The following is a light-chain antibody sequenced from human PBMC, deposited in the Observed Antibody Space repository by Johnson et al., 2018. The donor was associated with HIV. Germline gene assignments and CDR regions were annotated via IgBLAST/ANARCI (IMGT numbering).Light chain of an antibody. J-gene: IGLJ1*01. CDR1: SSNIGNNY. V-gene: IGLV1-51*01. CDR3: ATCDNSLRV. Sequence: QSVLTQPPSVSAAPGQKVTISCSGSSSNIGNNYVSWYQQLPGTAPKLLIYDNNKRPSGIPDRFSGSKSGTSATLGITGLQTGDEADYYCATCDNSLRVVGTGTKVTVL. CDR2: DNN.